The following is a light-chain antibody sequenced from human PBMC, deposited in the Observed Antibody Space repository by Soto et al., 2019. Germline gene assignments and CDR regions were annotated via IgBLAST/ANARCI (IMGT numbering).Light chain of an antibody. V-gene: IGKV3-20*01. Sequence: LTLSRERRCTRFCLAGQSLSSSHLAWYQQKPGQAPRLLIYGASNWATGIPYRFSGSGSGTDFTLTISKLQPEDFATYYCQQFSVSPSPFGQGTRLAIK. CDR1: QSLSSSH. J-gene: IGKJ5*01. CDR2: GAS. CDR3: QQFSVSPSP.